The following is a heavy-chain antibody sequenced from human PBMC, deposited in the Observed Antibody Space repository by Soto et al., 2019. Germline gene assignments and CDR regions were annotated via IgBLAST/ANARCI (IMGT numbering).Heavy chain of an antibody. J-gene: IGHJ4*02. CDR1: GFTFSSYA. Sequence: GGSLRLSCAASGFTFSSYAMHWVRQAPGKGLEWVAVISYDGSNKYYADSVKGRFTISRDNSKNTLYLQMNSLRAEDTAVYYCARDESGAATLDYWGQGTLVTVSS. D-gene: IGHD6-13*01. CDR3: ARDESGAATLDY. CDR2: ISYDGSNK. V-gene: IGHV3-30-3*01.